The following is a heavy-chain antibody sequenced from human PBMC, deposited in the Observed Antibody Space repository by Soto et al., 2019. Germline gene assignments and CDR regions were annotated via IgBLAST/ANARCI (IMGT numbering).Heavy chain of an antibody. CDR3: ARDSSSSGDYYGMDV. Sequence: QVHLVQSGAEVKKPGASVKVSCKASNETLTTYGISWVRQAPGQGLEWMGWVSGYSGHSSSAQEFQDRVIMTTDTSTNTAYMELMSLTSDDSAVYFCARDSSSSGDYYGMDVWGQGTMVTVSS. CDR2: VSGYSGHS. J-gene: IGHJ6*02. CDR1: NETLTTYG. V-gene: IGHV1-18*01. D-gene: IGHD6-6*01.